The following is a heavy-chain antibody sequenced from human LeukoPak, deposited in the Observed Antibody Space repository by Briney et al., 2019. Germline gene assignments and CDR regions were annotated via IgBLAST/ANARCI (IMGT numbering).Heavy chain of an antibody. V-gene: IGHV1-69*02. J-gene: IGHJ3*02. Sequence: ASVKVSCKAAGCPFSSYTISWVRQAPGQGLEWMGRIIPILGIANYAQKFQGRVTITADKSTSTAYMELSSLRSEDTAVYYCVVVVPAAPVHDAFDIWGQGTMVTVSS. CDR1: GCPFSSYT. CDR2: IIPILGIA. CDR3: VVVVPAAPVHDAFDI. D-gene: IGHD2-2*01.